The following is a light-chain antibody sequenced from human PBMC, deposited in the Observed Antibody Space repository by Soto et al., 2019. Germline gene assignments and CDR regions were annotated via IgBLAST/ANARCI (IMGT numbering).Light chain of an antibody. CDR2: GAS. J-gene: IGKJ2*01. Sequence: EIVMTQSPATLSVSPGERATLSCRASQSVSSNLAWYQQKPGQAPRLLIYGASTRATGIPARFSGSGSGTEFTLTIGSLQSEDFVVYYCQQYNNWPYTFGQGTKLEIK. CDR1: QSVSSN. CDR3: QQYNNWPYT. V-gene: IGKV3-15*01.